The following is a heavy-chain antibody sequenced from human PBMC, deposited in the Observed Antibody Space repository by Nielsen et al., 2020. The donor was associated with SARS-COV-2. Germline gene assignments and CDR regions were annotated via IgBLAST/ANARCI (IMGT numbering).Heavy chain of an antibody. D-gene: IGHD4-17*01. CDR2: IYYSGST. Sequence: WIRQPPGKGLEWIGSIYYSGSTYYNPSLKSRVTISVDTSKNQFSLKLMYVTAADTAVYYCTSRGDYGDYGELGYYYYYGMDVWGQGTTVTVSS. CDR3: TSRGDYGDYGELGYYYYYGMDV. J-gene: IGHJ6*02. V-gene: IGHV4-39*01.